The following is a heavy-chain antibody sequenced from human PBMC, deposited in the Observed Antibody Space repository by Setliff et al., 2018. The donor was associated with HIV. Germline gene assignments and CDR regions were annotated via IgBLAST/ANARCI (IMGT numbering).Heavy chain of an antibody. V-gene: IGHV4-59*01. D-gene: IGHD5-18*01. CDR2: VYYDGST. CDR1: GGSISSYY. J-gene: IGHJ4*02. Sequence: SETLSLTCTVSGGSISSYYWRWIRQPPGKGLEWIGYVYYDGSTKHNPSLESRVTISVDTSKNQFSLKVSSVTAADTAVYYCARDRSSGGYNYGLIDYWGQGRLVTVSS. CDR3: ARDRSSGGYNYGLIDY.